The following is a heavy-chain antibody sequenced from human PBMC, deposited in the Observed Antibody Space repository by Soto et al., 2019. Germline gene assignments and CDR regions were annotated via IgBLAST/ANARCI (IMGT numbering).Heavy chain of an antibody. J-gene: IGHJ3*02. CDR1: GYSFTSYW. CDR2: IYPGDSDT. Sequence: GESLKISCNGSGYSFTSYWIGWVRQMPGKGLEWMGIIYPGDSDTRYSPSFQGQVTISADKSISTAYLQWSSLKASDTAMYYCARQGNYYGSGSYYKVGAFDIWGQGTMVTV. V-gene: IGHV5-51*01. CDR3: ARQGNYYGSGSYYKVGAFDI. D-gene: IGHD3-10*01.